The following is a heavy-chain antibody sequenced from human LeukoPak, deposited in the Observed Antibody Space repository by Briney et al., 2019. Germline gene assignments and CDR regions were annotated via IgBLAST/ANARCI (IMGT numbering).Heavy chain of an antibody. D-gene: IGHD3-22*01. Sequence: ERSLRLSCAASGFTFSSYGMHWVRQAPGKGLEWVAVIWYDGSNKYYADSVKGRFTISRDNSKNTLYLQMNSLRAEDTAVYYCASAVDSSGYRFFIDAFDIWGQGTMVTVSS. V-gene: IGHV3-33*01. J-gene: IGHJ3*02. CDR2: IWYDGSNK. CDR1: GFTFSSYG. CDR3: ASAVDSSGYRFFIDAFDI.